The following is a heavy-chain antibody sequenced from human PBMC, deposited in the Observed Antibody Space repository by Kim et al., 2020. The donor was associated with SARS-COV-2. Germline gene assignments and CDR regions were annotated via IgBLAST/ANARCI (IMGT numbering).Heavy chain of an antibody. CDR1: GFTFSSYS. CDR3: ARDIGQWLARTYYFDY. J-gene: IGHJ4*02. CDR2: ISSSSSYI. D-gene: IGHD6-19*01. V-gene: IGHV3-21*01. Sequence: GGSLRLSCAASGFTFSSYSMNWVRQAPGKGLEWVSSISSSSSYIYYADSVKGRFTISRDNAKNSLYLQMNSLRAEDTAVYYCARDIGQWLARTYYFDYWGRGTLVTVSS.